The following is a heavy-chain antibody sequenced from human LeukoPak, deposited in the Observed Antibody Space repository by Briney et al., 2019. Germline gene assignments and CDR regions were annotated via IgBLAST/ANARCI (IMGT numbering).Heavy chain of an antibody. D-gene: IGHD3-3*01. CDR2: ISGSGGST. J-gene: IGHJ6*02. CDR1: GFTFSSYA. Sequence: GGSLRLSCAAPGFTFSSYAMSWVRQAPGKGLEWVSAISGSGGSTYYADCVKRRFTISRDNSNNTLYLQMISLRAEDTAVYYCAKDAHITIFGVVITGRYGMDVWGQGTTVTVSS. V-gene: IGHV3-23*01. CDR3: AKDAHITIFGVVITGRYGMDV.